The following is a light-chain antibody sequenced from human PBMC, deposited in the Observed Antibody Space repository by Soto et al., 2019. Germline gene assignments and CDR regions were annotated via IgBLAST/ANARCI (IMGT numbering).Light chain of an antibody. CDR1: NIGRKS. CDR3: QVWDSSSDHYV. V-gene: IGLV3-21*04. Sequence: SYELTQPPSVSVAPGKTARITCGGNNIGRKSGHWYEQKQGQAPVLVIYYDSDRPSGIPERFSGSNSGNTATLTISRVEAGDEAEYYCQVWDSSSDHYVFGTGTKLTVL. CDR2: YDS. J-gene: IGLJ1*01.